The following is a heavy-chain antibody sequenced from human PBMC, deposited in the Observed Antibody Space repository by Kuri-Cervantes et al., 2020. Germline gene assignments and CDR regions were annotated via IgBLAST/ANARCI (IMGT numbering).Heavy chain of an antibody. D-gene: IGHD3-10*01. CDR2: IKEDGSEK. J-gene: IGHJ3*02. CDR3: TTDSIRSVYYLDAFDI. V-gene: IGHV3-7*03. Sequence: GGSLRLSCAASGFTFSSYWMSWVRQAPGKGLEWVANIKEDGSEKYYVDSVEGRFTISRDNAENSLYLQMNSLKTEDTAVYYCTTDSIRSVYYLDAFDIWGQGTMVTVSS. CDR1: GFTFSSYW.